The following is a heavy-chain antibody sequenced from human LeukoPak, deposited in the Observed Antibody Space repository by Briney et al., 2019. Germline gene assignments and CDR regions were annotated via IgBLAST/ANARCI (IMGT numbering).Heavy chain of an antibody. D-gene: IGHD6-19*01. Sequence: ASVKVSCKASGYTFAGYYMHWVRQAPGQGLEWMGWTNPNSGGTNYAQKFQGWVTMTRDTSISTAYMELSRLRSDDTAVYYCARDMSSGWYVGVLPDYWGQGTLVTVSS. CDR1: GYTFAGYY. V-gene: IGHV1-2*04. J-gene: IGHJ4*02. CDR2: TNPNSGGT. CDR3: ARDMSSGWYVGVLPDY.